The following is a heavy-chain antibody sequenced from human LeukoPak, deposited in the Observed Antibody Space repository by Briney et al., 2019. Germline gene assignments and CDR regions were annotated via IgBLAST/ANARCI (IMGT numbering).Heavy chain of an antibody. J-gene: IGHJ4*02. D-gene: IGHD1-26*01. CDR2: INPSSGAK. CDR1: GYTFTGYY. CDR3: ARVGGTYRWGCDY. Sequence: ASVKVSCKASGYTFTGYYIHWGRHAPEQGLEWMGWINPSSGAKNYAPKFQGRVTMTRDTSISTAYMELSTLRSDNTAVYYCARVGGTYRWGCDYWGQGTLVTVSS. V-gene: IGHV1-2*02.